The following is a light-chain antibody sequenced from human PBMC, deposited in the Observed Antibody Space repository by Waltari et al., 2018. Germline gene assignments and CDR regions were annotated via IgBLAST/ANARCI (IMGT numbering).Light chain of an antibody. J-gene: IGLJ3*02. CDR1: RRDVGIYNS. CDR3: SSYISHNSRM. V-gene: IGLV2-14*03. Sequence: QSALTPPASVSGSPGQSITISCTGIRRDVGIYNSVSWYQQHPGKAPKLVIYDVSDRPSGIANRFSGSKSGSTASLTISVLQVEDEADYYCSSYISHNSRMFGGGTKLTVL. CDR2: DVS.